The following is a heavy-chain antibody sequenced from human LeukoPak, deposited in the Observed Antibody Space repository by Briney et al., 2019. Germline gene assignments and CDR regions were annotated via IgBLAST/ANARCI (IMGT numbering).Heavy chain of an antibody. CDR1: GYTFTSNY. CDR3: AKDLGYCSSSTCLSIDY. Sequence: GASVKVSCKAFGYTFTSNYMHWVRQAPGQGPEWMGVISPSGGSTTYAQKFQGRVTLTRDMSTSTDYLELSSLRAEDTAVYYCAKDLGYCSSSTCLSIDYWGQGTLVTVSS. V-gene: IGHV1-46*01. CDR2: ISPSGGST. J-gene: IGHJ4*02. D-gene: IGHD2-2*01.